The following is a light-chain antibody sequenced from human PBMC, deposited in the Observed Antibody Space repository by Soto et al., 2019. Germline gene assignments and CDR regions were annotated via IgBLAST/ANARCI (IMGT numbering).Light chain of an antibody. CDR2: GAS. CDR3: QQDGSSPPYT. Sequence: EIVLTQSPGTLSLSPGERATLSCRASQSVSSSYLAWYQQKPGQAPRLLIYGASSRATGIPDRFSGSGSGTDFTLNISRLEPEDFSVDYCQQDGSSPPYTFGQGTKLEIK. CDR1: QSVSSSY. V-gene: IGKV3-20*01. J-gene: IGKJ2*01.